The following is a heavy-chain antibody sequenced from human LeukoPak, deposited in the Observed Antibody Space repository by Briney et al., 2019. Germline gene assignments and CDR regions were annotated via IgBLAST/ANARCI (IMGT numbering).Heavy chain of an antibody. CDR1: GYIFTSYW. J-gene: IGHJ3*02. V-gene: IGHV5-51*01. Sequence: GESLTISCKGSGYIFTSYWISWVRQMPGKGLEWVGIIYPGDSDTTYSPSFQGQVTISADKSISTAYLQWSSLKASDTAMYYCARHSVVTPKPDDAFDIWGQGTMVTVSS. CDR2: IYPGDSDT. D-gene: IGHD4-23*01. CDR3: ARHSVVTPKPDDAFDI.